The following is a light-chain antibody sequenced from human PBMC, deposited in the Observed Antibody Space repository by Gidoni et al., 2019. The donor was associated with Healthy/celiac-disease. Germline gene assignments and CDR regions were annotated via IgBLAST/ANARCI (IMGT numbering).Light chain of an antibody. CDR3: QQYGSSPRT. Sequence: VLTQSPGTLSLSPGERATLSCRASQSVSSSYLAWYQQKPGQAHRLLIYGASSRATGIPDRFSSSGSGTDFTLTISRLEPEYFAVYYCQQYGSSPRTFGQGTKVEIK. J-gene: IGKJ1*01. V-gene: IGKV3-20*01. CDR1: QSVSSSY. CDR2: GAS.